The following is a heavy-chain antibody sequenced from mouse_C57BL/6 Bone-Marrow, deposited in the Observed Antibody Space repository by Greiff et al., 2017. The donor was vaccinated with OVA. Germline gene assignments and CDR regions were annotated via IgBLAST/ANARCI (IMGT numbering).Heavy chain of an antibody. CDR2: IIDGGSYT. D-gene: IGHD6-5*01. V-gene: IGHV5-4*01. Sequence: EVHLVESGGGLVKPGGSLKLSCAASGFTFSSYAMSWVRQTPEKRLEWVATIIDGGSYTYYPDNVKGRFTISRDNAKNNLYLQMSHLKSEDTAMYYCARVGDSYVDYWGQGTTLTVSS. CDR1: GFTFSSYA. J-gene: IGHJ2*01. CDR3: ARVGDSYVDY.